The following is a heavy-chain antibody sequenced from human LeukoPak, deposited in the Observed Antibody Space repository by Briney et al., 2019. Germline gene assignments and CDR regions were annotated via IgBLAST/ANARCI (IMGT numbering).Heavy chain of an antibody. CDR3: ARGRYSSSLNPHY. Sequence: ASVTVSCTASGYTFTSYDINWVRQATGQGLEWMGWMNPNSGNTGYAQKFQGRVTMTRNTSISTAYMELSSLRSEDTAVYYCARGRYSSSLNPHYWGQGTLVTVSS. CDR1: GYTFTSYD. D-gene: IGHD6-13*01. J-gene: IGHJ4*02. CDR2: MNPNSGNT. V-gene: IGHV1-8*01.